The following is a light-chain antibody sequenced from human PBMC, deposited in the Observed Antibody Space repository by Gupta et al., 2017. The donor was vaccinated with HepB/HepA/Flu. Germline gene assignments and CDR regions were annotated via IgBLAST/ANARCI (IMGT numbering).Light chain of an antibody. V-gene: IGKV1-39*01. CDR2: GAS. Sequence: DIQMTQSPYSLSASVGDRVTITCRANQTISRYLNWYQQKPGRAPNLLIYGASSLQSGVPSRFTGSGSGTEFTLTISSLQPEDFAAYYCQQSYSSPLTFGGGTKVEIK. CDR1: QTISRY. CDR3: QQSYSSPLT. J-gene: IGKJ4*01.